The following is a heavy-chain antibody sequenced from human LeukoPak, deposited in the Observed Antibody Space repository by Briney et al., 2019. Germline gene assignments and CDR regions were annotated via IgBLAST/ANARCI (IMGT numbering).Heavy chain of an antibody. CDR3: ARAASNYYDSSGYLDY. J-gene: IGHJ4*02. Sequence: GGSLRLSCAASGFTFSSYWMSWVRQAPGKGLEWVANIKQDGSEKYYVDSVKGRFTISRDNAKNSLYLQMNSLRAEDTAVYYCARAASNYYDSSGYLDYWGQGTLVTVSS. CDR1: GFTFSSYW. V-gene: IGHV3-7*01. D-gene: IGHD3-22*01. CDR2: IKQDGSEK.